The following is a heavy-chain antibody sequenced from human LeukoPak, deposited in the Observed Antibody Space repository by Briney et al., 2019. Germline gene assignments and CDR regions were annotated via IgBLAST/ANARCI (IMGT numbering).Heavy chain of an antibody. Sequence: GGSLRLSCAASGFTFSNAWMSWVRQAPGKGLEWVSAISGSGGSTYYADSVKGRFTISRDNSKDTLYLQMNSLRAEDTAVYYCAKATETTYYYDSSGYDHDAFDIWGQGTMVTVSS. V-gene: IGHV3-23*01. CDR2: ISGSGGST. CDR1: GFTFSNAW. D-gene: IGHD3-22*01. CDR3: AKATETTYYYDSSGYDHDAFDI. J-gene: IGHJ3*02.